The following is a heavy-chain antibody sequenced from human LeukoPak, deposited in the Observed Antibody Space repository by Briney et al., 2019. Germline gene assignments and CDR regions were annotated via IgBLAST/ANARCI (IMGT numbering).Heavy chain of an antibody. D-gene: IGHD5-18*01. Sequence: SVTVSCKASRFTFTSSAVQWVRQARGQSLEWVGWMVGGSGNTNYAQKFQGRVTNTADKSTSTAYMELSSLRSEDPAVYYLAMDKIVDTARVFGYWGQGTLVTGAS. CDR3: AMDKIVDTARVFGY. CDR2: MVGGSGNT. J-gene: IGHJ4*02. CDR1: RFTFTSSA. V-gene: IGHV1-58*01.